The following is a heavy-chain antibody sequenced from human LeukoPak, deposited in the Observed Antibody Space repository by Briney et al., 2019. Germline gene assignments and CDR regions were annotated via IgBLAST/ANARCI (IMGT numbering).Heavy chain of an antibody. CDR3: ARGNW. J-gene: IGHJ4*02. CDR1: GLMFRDYY. CDR2: ISSSSSDI. D-gene: IGHD1-1*01. V-gene: IGHV3-11*06. Sequence: PGGSLRLSCVGSGLMFRDYYMTWIRQAPGKGLEWVSYISSSSSDINYADSVKGRFTISRDNAKNSLYLQMNSLRVEDTAVYYCARGNWWGQGTLVTVSS.